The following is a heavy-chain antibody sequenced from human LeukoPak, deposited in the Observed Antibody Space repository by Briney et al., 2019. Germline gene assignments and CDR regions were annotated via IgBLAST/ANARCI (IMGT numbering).Heavy chain of an antibody. J-gene: IGHJ4*02. CDR1: GGSISSGDYY. D-gene: IGHD3-10*01. Sequence: SETLSLTCTVSGGSISSGDYYWSWLRQPPGKGLEWIGYIYYSGSTYYNPSLKSRVTISVDTSKNQFSLKLSSVTAADTAVYYCARETYYYGSGSYRPPDYWGQGTLVTVSS. CDR3: ARETYYYGSGSYRPPDY. V-gene: IGHV4-30-4*01. CDR2: IYYSGST.